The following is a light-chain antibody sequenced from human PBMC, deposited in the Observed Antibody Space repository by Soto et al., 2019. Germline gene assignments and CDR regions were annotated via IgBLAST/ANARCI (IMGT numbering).Light chain of an antibody. V-gene: IGKV3-15*01. J-gene: IGKJ1*01. Sequence: IVLTQSPATLSLSPGERATLSCRASQSVDRRLAWYQQKPGQAPSLLIFGASTRATGIPARFSGSGSGTEFTLTISSLQSEDFAVYYCQQYNNWPRTFGQGTKVDIK. CDR1: QSVDRR. CDR3: QQYNNWPRT. CDR2: GAS.